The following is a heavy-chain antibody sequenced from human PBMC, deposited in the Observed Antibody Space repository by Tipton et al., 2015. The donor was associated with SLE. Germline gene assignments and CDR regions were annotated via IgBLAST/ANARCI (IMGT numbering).Heavy chain of an antibody. CDR2: IYTSGST. CDR3: AIHTGIVGATPFVY. J-gene: IGHJ4*02. Sequence: TLSLTCTVSGGSISNYYWSWIRQPAGKGLEWIGRIYTSGSTNYNPSLKSRVPMSVDTSKNQFSLKLSSVTAADTAVYYCAIHTGIVGATPFVYWGQGALVTVSS. D-gene: IGHD1-26*01. CDR1: GGSISNYY. V-gene: IGHV4-4*07.